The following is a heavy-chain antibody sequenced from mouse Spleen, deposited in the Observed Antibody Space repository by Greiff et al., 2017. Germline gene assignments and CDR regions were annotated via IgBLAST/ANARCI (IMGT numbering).Heavy chain of an antibody. J-gene: IGHJ4*01. CDR2: INPNNGGT. Sequence: VQLQQSGPELVKPGASVKISCKASGYTFTDYYMNWVKQSHGKSLEWIGDINPNNGGTSYNQKFKGKATLTVDKSSSTAYMELRSLTSEDSAVYYCARSWLLPYYAMDYWGQGTSVTVSS. CDR1: GYTFTDYY. V-gene: IGHV1-26*01. D-gene: IGHD2-3*01. CDR3: ARSWLLPYYAMDY.